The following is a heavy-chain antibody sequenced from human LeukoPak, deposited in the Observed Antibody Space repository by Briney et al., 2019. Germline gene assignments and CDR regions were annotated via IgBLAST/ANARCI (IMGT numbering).Heavy chain of an antibody. V-gene: IGHV4-30-2*01. J-gene: IGHJ6*02. CDR1: GGSISSGGYS. Sequence: PSETLSLTCAVSGGSISSGGYSWSWIRQPPGKGLEWIGYIYHSGSTYYNPSLKSRVTISVDRSKNQFSLKLSSVTAADTAVYYCAREKRRDYYGMDVWGQGTTVTVSS. CDR3: AREKRRDYYGMDV. CDR2: IYHSGST.